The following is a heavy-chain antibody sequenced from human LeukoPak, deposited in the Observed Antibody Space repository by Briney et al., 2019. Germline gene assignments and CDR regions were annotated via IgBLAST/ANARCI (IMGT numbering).Heavy chain of an antibody. CDR1: GFTFSSYW. J-gene: IGHJ4*02. CDR3: AKEPTGGYYDILTGYYTD. V-gene: IGHV3-7*01. CDR2: IKQDGSEK. Sequence: GGSLRLSCAASGFTFSSYWMSWVRQPPGKGLEWVANIKQDGSEKYYVDSVKGRFTISRDNAKNSLYLQMNSLRAEDTAVYYCAKEPTGGYYDILTGYYTDWGQGTLVTVSS. D-gene: IGHD3-9*01.